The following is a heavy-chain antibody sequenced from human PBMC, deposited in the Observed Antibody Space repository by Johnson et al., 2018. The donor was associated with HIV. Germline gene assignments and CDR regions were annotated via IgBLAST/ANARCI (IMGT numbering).Heavy chain of an antibody. V-gene: IGHV3-9*01. J-gene: IGHJ3*02. Sequence: VQLVESGGGVVQPGRSVRLSCAASGFTFDDYAMHWVRQAPGKGLEWVSGISWNSGSIGYADSVKGRFTVSRDNSKNSLYLQMNSLRTEETALYYCAKGVDTTGYDSFDIWGQGTMGTVSS. CDR3: AKGVDTTGYDSFDI. CDR2: ISWNSGSI. D-gene: IGHD2/OR15-2a*01. CDR1: GFTFDDYA.